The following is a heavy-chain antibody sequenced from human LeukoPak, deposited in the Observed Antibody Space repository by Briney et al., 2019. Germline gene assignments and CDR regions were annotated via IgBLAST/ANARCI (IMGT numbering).Heavy chain of an antibody. CDR2: INPSGGST. D-gene: IGHD3-10*01. CDR3: ARDIRRQPRLWFGELMDAFDI. V-gene: IGHV1-46*01. Sequence: GASVKVSCKASGYTFTRYYMHWVRQAPGQGLEWMGIINPSGGSTSYAQKFQGRVTMTTDTSTSTAYMELRSLRSDDTTVYYCARDIRRQPRLWFGELMDAFDIWGQGTMVTASS. CDR1: GYTFTRYY. J-gene: IGHJ3*02.